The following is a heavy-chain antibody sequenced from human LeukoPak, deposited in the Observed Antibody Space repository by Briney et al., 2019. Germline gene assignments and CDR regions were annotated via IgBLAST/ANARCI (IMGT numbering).Heavy chain of an antibody. V-gene: IGHV3-48*03. CDR2: ISSSGSTI. CDR1: GFTFSSYE. J-gene: IGHJ3*02. Sequence: PGGSLRLSCAASGFTFSSYEMNWVRQAPGKGLEWVSYISSSGSTIYYADSVKGRFTISRDNAKNSLYLQMNSLRAEDTAVYYCARVHYDYVWGSYRYAFDIWGQGTMVTVSS. D-gene: IGHD3-16*02. CDR3: ARVHYDYVWGSYRYAFDI.